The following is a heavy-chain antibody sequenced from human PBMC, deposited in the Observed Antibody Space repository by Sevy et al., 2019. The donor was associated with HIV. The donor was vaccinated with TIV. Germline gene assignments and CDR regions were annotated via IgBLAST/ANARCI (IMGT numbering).Heavy chain of an antibody. CDR3: AREGETSGHAGAFDI. V-gene: IGHV3-30*04. Sequence: GGSLRLSCSASGINFRNSIFHWVRQAPGKGLEWVALMSFDGSIQYFGDSEMGRLTISRDDSKNKFYLQVNSLRVEDTAGYYCAREGETSGHAGAFDIWGQGTMVTVSS. J-gene: IGHJ3*02. CDR2: MSFDGSIQ. D-gene: IGHD1-26*01. CDR1: GINFRNSI.